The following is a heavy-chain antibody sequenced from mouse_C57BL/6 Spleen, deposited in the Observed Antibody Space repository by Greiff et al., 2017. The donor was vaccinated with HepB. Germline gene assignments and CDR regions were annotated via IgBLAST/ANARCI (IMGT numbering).Heavy chain of an antibody. Sequence: QVQLQQSGAELVRPGSSVKLSCKASGYTFTSYWMHWVKQRPIQGLEWIGNIDPSDSETHYNQKFKDKATFTVDKSSSTAYMQLSSLTSEDSAVYYCVYYDYDGFAYWGQGTLVTVSA. D-gene: IGHD2-4*01. V-gene: IGHV1-52*01. CDR3: VYYDYDGFAY. CDR2: IDPSDSET. CDR1: GYTFTSYW. J-gene: IGHJ3*01.